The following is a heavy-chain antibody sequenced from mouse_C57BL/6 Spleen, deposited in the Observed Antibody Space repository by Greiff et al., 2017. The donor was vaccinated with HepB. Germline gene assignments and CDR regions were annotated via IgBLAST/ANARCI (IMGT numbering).Heavy chain of an antibody. CDR3: AKHDYAPYYAMDY. CDR2: IWGGGST. CDR1: GFSLTSYG. Sequence: QVQLQQSGPGLVAPSQSLSITCTVSGFSLTSYGVDWVRQPPGKGLEWLGVIWGGGSTNYNSALMSRLSISKDNSKSQVILNMNSLQTDATAMYYCAKHDYAPYYAMDYWGQGTSVTVSS. J-gene: IGHJ4*01. V-gene: IGHV2-9*01. D-gene: IGHD2-13*01.